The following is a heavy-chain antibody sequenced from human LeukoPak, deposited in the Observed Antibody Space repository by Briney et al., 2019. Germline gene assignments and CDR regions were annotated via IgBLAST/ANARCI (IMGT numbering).Heavy chain of an antibody. D-gene: IGHD6-19*01. CDR2: ISAYNGNT. Sequence: ASVKVSCKASGYTFTSYGISWVRQAPGQGLEWMGWISAYNGNTNYAQKLQGRVTMTTDTSTSTAYMELRSLRSDDTAVYYCASILRYSSGWYYFDYWGQGTLVTVSS. CDR1: GYTFTSYG. J-gene: IGHJ4*02. V-gene: IGHV1-18*01. CDR3: ASILRYSSGWYYFDY.